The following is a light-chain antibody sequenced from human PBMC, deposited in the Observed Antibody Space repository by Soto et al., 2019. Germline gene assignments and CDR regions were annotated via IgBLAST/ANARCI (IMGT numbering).Light chain of an antibody. CDR3: RSFAGSPWV. CDR1: SSDTGSYDL. Sequence: QSVLTQPASVSGSPGQSITISCTGTSSDTGSYDLVSWYRQHPGKAPKLIIYEVNKRPSGVSNRFSASKSGNTASLTISGLQAEDEADYYCRSFAGSPWVFGGGTQLTVL. J-gene: IGLJ7*01. CDR2: EVN. V-gene: IGLV2-23*02.